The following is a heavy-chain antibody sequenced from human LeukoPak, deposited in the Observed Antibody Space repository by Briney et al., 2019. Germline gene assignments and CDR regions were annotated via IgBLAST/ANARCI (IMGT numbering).Heavy chain of an antibody. CDR1: GFTFSSYA. Sequence: GGSLRLSCAASGFTFSSYAMHWVRQAPGKGLEWVAVISYDGSNKYYADSVKGRSTISRDNSKNTLYLQMNSLRAEDTAVYYCARDREMAADFDYWGQGTLVTVSS. CDR2: ISYDGSNK. CDR3: ARDREMAADFDY. D-gene: IGHD5-24*01. J-gene: IGHJ4*02. V-gene: IGHV3-30-3*01.